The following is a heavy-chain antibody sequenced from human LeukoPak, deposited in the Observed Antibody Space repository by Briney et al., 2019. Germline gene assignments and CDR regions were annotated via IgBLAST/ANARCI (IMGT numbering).Heavy chain of an antibody. J-gene: IGHJ4*02. D-gene: IGHD3-10*01. CDR2: IYYSGST. V-gene: IGHV4-30-4*01. CDR3: ARGGYYGSGSYNADY. Sequence: SETLSLTCAVSGGSISSSNWWSWVCQPPGKGLEWIGYIYYSGSTYYNPSLKSRVTISVDTSKNQFSLKLSSVTAADTAVYYCARGGYYGSGSYNADYWGQGTLVTVSS. CDR1: GGSISSSNW.